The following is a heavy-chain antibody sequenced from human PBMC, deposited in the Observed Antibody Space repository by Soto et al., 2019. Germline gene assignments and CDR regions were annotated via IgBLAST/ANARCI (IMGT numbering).Heavy chain of an antibody. CDR1: GYPISSGYY. Sequence: NPSETLSLTCAVSGYPISSGYYWGWIRQPLGKGLEWIGIIHHSGSTYYNPSLRSRITISVDTSKNQFSLKMPSVTAADTAVYYCARSSGYVPGGYWGQGILVTVSS. CDR2: IHHSGST. CDR3: ARSSGYVPGGY. V-gene: IGHV4-38-2*01. D-gene: IGHD5-12*01. J-gene: IGHJ4*02.